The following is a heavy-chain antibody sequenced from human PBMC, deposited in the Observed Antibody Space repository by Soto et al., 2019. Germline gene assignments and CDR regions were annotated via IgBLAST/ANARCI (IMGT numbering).Heavy chain of an antibody. D-gene: IGHD2-15*01. CDR1: GCTFSSNA. CDR3: AKDWVSGSSPY. V-gene: IGHV3-23*01. J-gene: IGHJ4*02. Sequence: XGSLRLSGMASGCTFSSNALSWVRQAPGKGLEWVSSISGSAGVTYYADSVRGRFTISRDNSKNSLYLQMNSLRAEDTAVYYCAKDWVSGSSPYWGQGTLVTVSS. CDR2: ISGSAGVT.